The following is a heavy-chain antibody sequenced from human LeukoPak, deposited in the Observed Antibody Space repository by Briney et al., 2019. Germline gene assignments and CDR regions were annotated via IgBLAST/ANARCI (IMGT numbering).Heavy chain of an antibody. CDR1: GFTFSSYG. V-gene: IGHV3-30*02. D-gene: IGHD6-13*01. CDR3: ANVVVSSSSGDAFDI. J-gene: IGHJ3*02. Sequence: GGSLRLSCAASGFTFSSYGMHWVRQAPGKGLEWVAFIRYDGSNKYYADSVKGRFTISRDNSKNTLYLQMNSLRAEDTAVYYCANVVVSSSSGDAFDIWGQGTMVTVSS. CDR2: IRYDGSNK.